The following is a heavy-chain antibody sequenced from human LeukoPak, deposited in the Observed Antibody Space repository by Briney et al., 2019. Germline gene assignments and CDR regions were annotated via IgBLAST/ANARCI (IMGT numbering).Heavy chain of an antibody. D-gene: IGHD3-10*01. Sequence: GGSLRLSCVASGFTFDSYAMSWVRQAPGKGPEWVSVISYNGGRILYADSVKGRFTISRDNSKNTLYLQMNSLRAEDTAIYYCARERWQIWSQFDYWGQGTLVTVTS. V-gene: IGHV3-23*01. CDR1: GFTFDSYA. CDR3: ARERWQIWSQFDY. J-gene: IGHJ4*02. CDR2: ISYNGGRI.